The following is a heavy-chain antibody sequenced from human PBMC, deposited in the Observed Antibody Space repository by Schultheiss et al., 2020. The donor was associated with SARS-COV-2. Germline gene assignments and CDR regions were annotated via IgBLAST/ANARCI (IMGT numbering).Heavy chain of an antibody. V-gene: IGHV5-10-1*01. CDR2: IDPSDSYT. J-gene: IGHJ4*02. Sequence: GESLKISCKGSGYSFTSYWIGWVRQMPGKGLEWMGRIDPSDSYTNYSPSFQGHVTISADKSISTAYLQWRSLKASDTAMYYCARLVYYDSSDYSSPLMTPDFWGQGTLVTVSS. CDR1: GYSFTSYW. CDR3: ARLVYYDSSDYSSPLMTPDF. D-gene: IGHD3-22*01.